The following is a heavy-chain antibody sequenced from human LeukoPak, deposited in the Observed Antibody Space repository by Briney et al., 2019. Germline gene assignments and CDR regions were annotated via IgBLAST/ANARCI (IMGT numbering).Heavy chain of an antibody. V-gene: IGHV1-69*05. J-gene: IGHJ5*02. CDR3: ARPSGDYGDYGGEDWFDP. CDR2: IIPIFGTA. CDR1: GGTFSSYA. D-gene: IGHD4-17*01. Sequence: SVKVSCKASGGTFSSYAISWVRQAPGQGLEWMGGIIPIFGTANYAQKFQGRVTITTDESTSTACMELSSLRSEDTAVYYCARPSGDYGDYGGEDWFDPWGQGTLVTVSS.